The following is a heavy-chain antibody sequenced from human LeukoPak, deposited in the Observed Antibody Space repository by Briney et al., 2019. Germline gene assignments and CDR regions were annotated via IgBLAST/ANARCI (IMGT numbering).Heavy chain of an antibody. CDR2: IRPDGSET. CDR1: GFTFSNDW. Sequence: GGSLRLSCAASGFTFSNDWMAWVRQAPGKGLEWVANIRPDGSETYYVASVDGRFTISRDNAEKSLFVQMNSLTVEDTAVYYCARPGSLRRDAFALWGRGTMVTVAS. CDR3: ARPGSLRRDAFAL. J-gene: IGHJ3*01. D-gene: IGHD1-26*01. V-gene: IGHV3-7*01.